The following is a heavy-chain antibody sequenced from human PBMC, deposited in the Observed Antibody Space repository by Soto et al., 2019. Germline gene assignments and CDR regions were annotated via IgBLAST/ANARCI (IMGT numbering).Heavy chain of an antibody. V-gene: IGHV1-3*01. Sequence: QVQLVQSGAEVKKPGASVKVSCKASGYTFASYAMHWVRQAPGQRLEWMGWINAGNGNTKYSQKFQGRVTITRDTSASTAYMEQSSLRSEDTAVYYCARDRSAAAGYFDYWGQGTLVTVSS. J-gene: IGHJ4*02. D-gene: IGHD6-13*01. CDR2: INAGNGNT. CDR3: ARDRSAAAGYFDY. CDR1: GYTFASYA.